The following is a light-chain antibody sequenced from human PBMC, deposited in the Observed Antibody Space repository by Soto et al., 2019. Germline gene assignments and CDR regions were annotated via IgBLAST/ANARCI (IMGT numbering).Light chain of an antibody. V-gene: IGKV3-20*01. CDR2: GAS. J-gene: IGKJ1*01. Sequence: IVLTQSPGTLSLSPGERATLSCRASQSVSNNYLAWYQQKPGQAPRLLIYGASNRATGIPDRFSGSGSGTDFTLTISRLEPEDFAVYYCQQYDISPWTFGQGTKVDIK. CDR3: QQYDISPWT. CDR1: QSVSNNY.